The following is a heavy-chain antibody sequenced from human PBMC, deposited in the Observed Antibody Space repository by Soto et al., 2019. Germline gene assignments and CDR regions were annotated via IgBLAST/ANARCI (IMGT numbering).Heavy chain of an antibody. V-gene: IGHV1-69*02. Sequence: QVQLVHSGAEVKKPGSSVQVSCKASGGTFSSYTISWVRQAPGQGLEWMGRIIPILGIANYAQKLQGRVTITADKSTSTAYMELSSLRSEDTAVYYCAAEYGGNSAWGQGTLVTVSS. CDR1: GGTFSSYT. CDR2: IIPILGIA. CDR3: AAEYGGNSA. J-gene: IGHJ4*02. D-gene: IGHD4-17*01.